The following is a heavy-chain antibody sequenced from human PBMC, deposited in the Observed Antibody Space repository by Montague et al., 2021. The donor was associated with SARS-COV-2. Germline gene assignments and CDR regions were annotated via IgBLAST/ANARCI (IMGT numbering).Heavy chain of an antibody. CDR3: ARARITMIVVVNAFDI. J-gene: IGHJ3*02. D-gene: IGHD3-22*01. V-gene: IGHV4-31*03. CDR1: GGSISSGGYY. CDR2: IYYSGST. Sequence: TLSLTCTLSGGSISSGGYYWSWIRQPPGKGLEWIGYIYYSGSTYYNPSLKSRVTISVDTSTNQLSLKLSSVTAADTAVYYCARARITMIVVVNAFDIWGQGTMVTVSS.